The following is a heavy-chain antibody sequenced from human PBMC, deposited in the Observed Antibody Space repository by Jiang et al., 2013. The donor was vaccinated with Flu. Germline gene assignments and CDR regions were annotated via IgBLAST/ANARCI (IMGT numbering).Heavy chain of an antibody. Sequence: SSVKVSCKASGGTFSSYAISWVRQAPGQGLEWMGGIIPIFGTANYAQKFQGRVTITADKSTSTAYMELSSLRSEDTAVYYCARAVYGSGSYYHFDYWGQGTLVTVSS. D-gene: IGHD3-10*01. CDR3: ARAVYGSGSYYHFDY. CDR1: GGTFSSYA. CDR2: IIPIFGTA. V-gene: IGHV1-69*06. J-gene: IGHJ4*02.